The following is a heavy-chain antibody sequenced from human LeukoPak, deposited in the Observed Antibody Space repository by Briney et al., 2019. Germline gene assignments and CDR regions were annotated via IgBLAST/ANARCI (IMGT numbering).Heavy chain of an antibody. CDR3: ARDYGDYVKDYYYYYGMDV. J-gene: IGHJ6*04. D-gene: IGHD4-17*01. CDR2: ISSSGSTI. Sequence: GGSLRLSCAASGFTFSSYEMNWVRQAPGKGLEWVSYISSSGSTIYYADSVKGRFTISRDNAKNSLYLQMNSLRAEDTAVYYCARDYGDYVKDYYYYYGMDVWGKGTTDTVSS. V-gene: IGHV3-48*03. CDR1: GFTFSSYE.